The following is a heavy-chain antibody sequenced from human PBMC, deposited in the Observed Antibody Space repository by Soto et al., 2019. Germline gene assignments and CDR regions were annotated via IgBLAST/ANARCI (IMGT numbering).Heavy chain of an antibody. V-gene: IGHV3-7*01. CDR1: GFTFSSYW. J-gene: IGHJ5*02. D-gene: IGHD6-13*01. CDR2: VRQDGGQK. Sequence: PGGSLRLSCEASGFTFSSYWMSWVRQAPGKGLEWVANVRQDGGQKFLVDSVKGRFTISRDNAKNSMYLQMNSLRAEDTAVYYCVRDVAAVGTDWFDPWGQGTLVTVSS. CDR3: VRDVAAVGTDWFDP.